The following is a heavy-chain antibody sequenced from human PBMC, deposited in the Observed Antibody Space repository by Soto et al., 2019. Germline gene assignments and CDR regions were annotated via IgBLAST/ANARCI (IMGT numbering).Heavy chain of an antibody. V-gene: IGHV4-59*01. D-gene: IGHD2-21*02. J-gene: IGHJ5*02. CDR3: ARNLVVVTATKVGFDP. Sequence: SETLSLTCTVSGGSISSYYWSWIRQPPGKGLEWIGYIYYSGSTNYNPSLKSRVTISVDTSKNQFSLKLSSVTAADTAVYYCARNLVVVTATKVGFDPWGQGTLVTVSS. CDR1: GGSISSYY. CDR2: IYYSGST.